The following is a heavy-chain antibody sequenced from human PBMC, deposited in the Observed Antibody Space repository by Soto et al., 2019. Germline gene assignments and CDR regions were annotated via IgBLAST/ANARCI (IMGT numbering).Heavy chain of an antibody. J-gene: IGHJ3*02. CDR1: GGSLTTYF. V-gene: IGHV4-59*01. CDR2: IFYSGTT. Sequence: QVQLQESGPGLVKPSETLSLTCNVSGGSLTTYFWSWIRQPPGKGLECIGYIFYSGTTNYNPSLKSRVTMSIDTSRNRFALKLTSLTAADSAVYYCARRRGGTYDAFDIWCQGTMVTVSS. D-gene: IGHD3-16*01. CDR3: ARRRGGTYDAFDI.